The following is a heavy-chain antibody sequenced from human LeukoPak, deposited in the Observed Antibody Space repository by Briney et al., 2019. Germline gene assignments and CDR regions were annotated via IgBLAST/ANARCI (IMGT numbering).Heavy chain of an antibody. CDR2: INAGNGNT. D-gene: IGHD3-10*01. Sequence: ASVKVSCKASGYTFTSYAMHWVRQAPAQRHEWMGWINAGNGNTKYSQKFQGRVTITRDTSASTAYMELSSLRPEDTAVYYCARDRSGDHYYYYGMDVWGQGTTVTVSS. CDR1: GYTFTSYA. V-gene: IGHV1-3*01. CDR3: ARDRSGDHYYYYGMDV. J-gene: IGHJ6*02.